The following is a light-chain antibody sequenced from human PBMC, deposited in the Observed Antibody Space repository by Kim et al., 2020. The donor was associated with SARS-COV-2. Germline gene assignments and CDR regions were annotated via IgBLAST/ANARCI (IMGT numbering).Light chain of an antibody. J-gene: IGLJ1*01. CDR3: QAWDSSIYV. V-gene: IGLV3-1*01. CDR2: RDN. Sequence: VSPGQTASITCSGDKLGGKYASWYQQKPGQSPVVVIFRDNRRPSGIPERFSGSNSGNTATLTISGTQAMDEADYYCQAWDSSIYVFGTGTKVTVL. CDR1: KLGGKY.